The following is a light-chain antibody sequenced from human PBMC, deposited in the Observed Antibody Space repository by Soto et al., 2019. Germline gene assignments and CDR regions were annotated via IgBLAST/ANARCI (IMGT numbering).Light chain of an antibody. CDR1: QSVSDY. J-gene: IGKJ4*01. CDR3: QQFATSPLT. CDR2: DAS. V-gene: IGKV3-11*01. Sequence: EIVLTQSPATLSLSPGERATLSCRASQSVSDYLAWYQQKPGQPPRLLIYDASKRATGIPPRFSGSGSGTDFTLTISRLEPEDFAVYYCQQFATSPLTFGGGTKVDIK.